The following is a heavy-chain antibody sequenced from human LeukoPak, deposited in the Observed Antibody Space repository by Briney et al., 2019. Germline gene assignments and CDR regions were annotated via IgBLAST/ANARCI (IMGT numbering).Heavy chain of an antibody. D-gene: IGHD5-18*01. CDR1: GGSFSGYY. V-gene: IGHV4-34*01. CDR2: IHYTGST. Sequence: SETLSLTCAVYGGSFSGYYWSWIRQPPGKGLELIAAIHYTGSTYYNPSFMSRVTISVDTSKNQFSLKLNSLTATDTAVYYCARLPTGYPNWFDTWGQGILVTVSS. J-gene: IGHJ5*02. CDR3: ARLPTGYPNWFDT.